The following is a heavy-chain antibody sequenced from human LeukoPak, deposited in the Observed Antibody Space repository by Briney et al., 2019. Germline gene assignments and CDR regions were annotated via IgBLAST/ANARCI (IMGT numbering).Heavy chain of an antibody. V-gene: IGHV3-21*01. Sequence: PGGSLRLSCAASGFTFSSYSMNWVRQAPGKGLEWVSSISSSSSYIYYADSVKGRFTISRDNAKNSLYLQMNSLRAEDTAVYYCARAQTDCTNRVCYTGGVDYWGQGTLVTVSS. D-gene: IGHD2-8*01. CDR2: ISSSSSYI. J-gene: IGHJ4*02. CDR3: ARAQTDCTNRVCYTGGVDY. CDR1: GFTFSSYS.